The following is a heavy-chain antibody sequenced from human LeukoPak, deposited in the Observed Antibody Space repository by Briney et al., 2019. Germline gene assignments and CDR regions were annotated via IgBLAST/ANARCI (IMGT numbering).Heavy chain of an antibody. CDR3: ARHGAMARMPDNDY. CDR1: GYTFTGYY. CDR2: INPNSGGT. Sequence: ASVKVSCKASGYTFTGYYMHWVRQAPGQGLEWMGWINPNSGGTNYAQKFQGRVTMTRDTSISTAYMELSRLRSDDTAVYYCARHGAMARMPDNDYWGQGTLVTVSS. J-gene: IGHJ4*02. V-gene: IGHV1-2*02. D-gene: IGHD5-18*01.